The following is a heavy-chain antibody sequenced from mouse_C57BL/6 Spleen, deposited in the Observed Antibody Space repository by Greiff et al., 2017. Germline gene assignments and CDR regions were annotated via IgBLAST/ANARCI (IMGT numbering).Heavy chain of an antibody. V-gene: IGHV1-66*01. J-gene: IGHJ1*03. Sequence: VQLQQSGPELVKPGASVKISCKASGYSFTSYYIHWVKQRPGQGLEWIGWIYPGSGNTKYNEKFKGKATLTADTSSSTAYMQLSSLTSEDSAVYYCARRDYYGSNWYFDGWGTGTTVTVSS. CDR2: IYPGSGNT. D-gene: IGHD1-1*01. CDR3: ARRDYYGSNWYFDG. CDR1: GYSFTSYY.